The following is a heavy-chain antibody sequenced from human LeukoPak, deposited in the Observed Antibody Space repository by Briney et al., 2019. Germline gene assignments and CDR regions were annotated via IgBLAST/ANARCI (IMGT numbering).Heavy chain of an antibody. V-gene: IGHV3-23*01. CDR2: ISGSGDST. CDR3: ARDIYGYFDL. J-gene: IGHJ2*01. D-gene: IGHD3-16*01. Sequence: GGSLRLSCVASGFTFSTYAMSWVRQAPEEGLEWVSAISGSGDSTYYADSVKGRFTISRDNSKNTVYLQMNSLRAEDTAVYYCARDIYGYFDLWGRGTLVTVSS. CDR1: GFTFSTYA.